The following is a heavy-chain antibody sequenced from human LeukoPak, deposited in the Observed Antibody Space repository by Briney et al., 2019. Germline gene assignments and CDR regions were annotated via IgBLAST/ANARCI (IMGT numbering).Heavy chain of an antibody. CDR3: ARDAPCYGVGSTAIAVVGTAGGDYYYGMAV. CDR2: ISSSGSTI. J-gene: IGHJ6*02. CDR1: GFTFSDYY. Sequence: GGSLRLSCAASGFTFSDYYMSWVRQAPGKGLEWVSYISSSGSTIYYADSVKGRFTISRDNAKNSLYLQMNSLRAEGTAVYYCARDAPCYGVGSTAIAVVGTAGGDYYYGMAVWGQGSTVTAS. V-gene: IGHV3-11*01. D-gene: IGHD6-19*01.